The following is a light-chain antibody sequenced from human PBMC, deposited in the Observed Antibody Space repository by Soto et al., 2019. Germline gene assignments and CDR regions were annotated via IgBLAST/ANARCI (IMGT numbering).Light chain of an antibody. V-gene: IGKV1-39*01. CDR3: QQSDSTPYT. J-gene: IGKJ2*01. Sequence: DIQMTQSPSSLSASVGDRVTITCRASQTISTYLNWYQQKPGKAPRLLIYDASSLLSGVPSRFSGSGSGTDFTRTIDSLQPEDFSTYYCQQSDSTPYTFGQGTKVEI. CDR1: QTISTY. CDR2: DAS.